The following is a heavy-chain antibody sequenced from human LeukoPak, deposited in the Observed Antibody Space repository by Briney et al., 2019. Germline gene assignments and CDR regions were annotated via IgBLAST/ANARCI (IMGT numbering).Heavy chain of an antibody. CDR2: IYYSGST. CDR1: GGSISSYY. D-gene: IGHD1-14*01. V-gene: IGHV4-59*08. Sequence: SETLSLTCTVSGGSISSYYWSWIRQPPGKGLEWIGYIYYSGSTNYNPSLKSRVTISVDTSKNQFSLKLSSVTAADTAVYYCARHRRETTGPGYMDVWGKGTTVTVSS. J-gene: IGHJ6*03. CDR3: ARHRRETTGPGYMDV.